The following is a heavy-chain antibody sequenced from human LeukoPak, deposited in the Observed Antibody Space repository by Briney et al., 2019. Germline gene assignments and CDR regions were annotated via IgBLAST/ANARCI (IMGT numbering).Heavy chain of an antibody. D-gene: IGHD2-2*01. CDR2: INPNSGGT. CDR1: GYTFTGYY. Sequence: ASVKVSRKASGYTFTGYYMHWVRQAPGQGLEWMGRINPNSGGTNYAQKFQGRVTMTRDTSISTAYMELSRLRSDDTAVYYCARARQIVVVPAAIQYYYYMDVWGKGTTVTVSS. V-gene: IGHV1-2*06. J-gene: IGHJ6*03. CDR3: ARARQIVVVPAAIQYYYYMDV.